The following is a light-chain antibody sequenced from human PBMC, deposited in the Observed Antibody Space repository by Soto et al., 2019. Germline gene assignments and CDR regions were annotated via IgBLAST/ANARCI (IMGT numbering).Light chain of an antibody. V-gene: IGLV2-14*01. Sequence: QSALTQPASVSGSPGQSITISCTGTSSDVGGYNYVSWYQQHPGKAPKLMIYDVSNRPSGVSNRFSGSKSANTASLTLSGLQAEDEADYYCSSYTGSSTYVVFGGGTKVTVL. CDR3: SSYTGSSTYVV. CDR1: SSDVGGYNY. J-gene: IGLJ2*01. CDR2: DVS.